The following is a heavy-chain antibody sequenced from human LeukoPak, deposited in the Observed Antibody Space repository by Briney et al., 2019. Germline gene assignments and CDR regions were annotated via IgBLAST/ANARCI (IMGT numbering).Heavy chain of an antibody. J-gene: IGHJ4*02. D-gene: IGHD1-1*01. CDR1: GFTFSNYA. CDR3: AKDLLERRPYYFDY. V-gene: IGHV3-23*01. CDR2: ISGSGGST. Sequence: GGSLRLSCAASGFTFSNYAMTWVRQAPGKGLEWVSGISGSGGSTYYAGSVKGRCTISRDNSKNMLNLQMNSLRAEDTAVYYCAKDLLERRPYYFDYWGQGTLVTVSS.